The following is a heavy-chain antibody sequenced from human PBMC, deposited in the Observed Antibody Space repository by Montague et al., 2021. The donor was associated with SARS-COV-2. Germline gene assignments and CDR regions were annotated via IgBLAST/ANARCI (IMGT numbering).Heavy chain of an antibody. J-gene: IGHJ3*02. D-gene: IGHD6-13*01. V-gene: IGHV3-23*01. Sequence: YRRLSWAASGFTFSSYAMSWVRQAPGKGLEWVSTISISDGNTYYADSVKGRFTISRDKSKNTLYLQMNSLRAEDTAVYYCAKDRQLVGDDAFDIWGQGTMVTVSS. CDR3: AKDRQLVGDDAFDI. CDR2: ISISDGNT. CDR1: GFTFSSYA.